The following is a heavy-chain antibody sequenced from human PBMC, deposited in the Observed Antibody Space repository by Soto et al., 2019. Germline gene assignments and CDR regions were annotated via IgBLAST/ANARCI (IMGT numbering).Heavy chain of an antibody. CDR3: ARDFNRAAAGNT. Sequence: QVQLVQSGAEVKKPGSSVKVSCKASGGTFSSYTISWVRQAPGQGHEWMGRIIPILGIANYAQKFKGRVTITADKSTSTAYMELSSLKSDDTAVYYCARDFNRAAAGNTWGEGTLVTVSS. CDR2: IIPILGIA. J-gene: IGHJ5*02. CDR1: GGTFSSYT. D-gene: IGHD6-13*01. V-gene: IGHV1-69*08.